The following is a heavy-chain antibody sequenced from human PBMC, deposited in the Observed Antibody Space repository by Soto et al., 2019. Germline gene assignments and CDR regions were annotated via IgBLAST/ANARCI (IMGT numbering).Heavy chain of an antibody. CDR3: ARAVGYCSGGSCHGLDY. V-gene: IGHV4-4*02. CDR1: GGSISSRNW. CDR2: IYHSGAT. D-gene: IGHD2-15*01. J-gene: IGHJ4*02. Sequence: QVQLQESGPGLVRPSGTLALTCAVSGGSISSRNWWNWVRQPPGKGLEWIGEIYHSGATNYNPSRNSRVTISVDKSKHQFSLKLSSVTAAETAVYYCARAVGYCSGGSCHGLDYWGQGTLVTVSS.